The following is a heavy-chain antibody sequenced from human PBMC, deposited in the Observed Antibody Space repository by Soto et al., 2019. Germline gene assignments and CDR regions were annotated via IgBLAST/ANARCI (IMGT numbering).Heavy chain of an antibody. D-gene: IGHD2-8*02. Sequence: SETLSLTCAVYGGSFSGYYWTWIRQPPGTGLGWIGEINHSGSTNYNPSLKSRVTISVDTSKNQFSLKLTSVTAADTAVYDGARDKITGLFDYWGQGTLVTVSS. V-gene: IGHV4-34*01. J-gene: IGHJ4*02. CDR2: INHSGST. CDR1: GGSFSGYY. CDR3: ARDKITGLFDY.